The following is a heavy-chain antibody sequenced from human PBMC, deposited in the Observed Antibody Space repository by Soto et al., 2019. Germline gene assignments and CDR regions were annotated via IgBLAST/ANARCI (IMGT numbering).Heavy chain of an antibody. CDR1: GGSFSGFY. Sequence: HVQLQQWGAGLLKPSETLSLTCAVYGGSFSGFYWSWIRQPPGKGLEWIGESNHVGSTNYNPSLKSRVTMSLDPSKHQFSLMLTSVTAADTAVYYCARVLVAGVTTDWGQGTLVIVSS. V-gene: IGHV4-34*01. J-gene: IGHJ4*02. D-gene: IGHD5-18*01. CDR3: ARVLVAGVTTD. CDR2: SNHVGST.